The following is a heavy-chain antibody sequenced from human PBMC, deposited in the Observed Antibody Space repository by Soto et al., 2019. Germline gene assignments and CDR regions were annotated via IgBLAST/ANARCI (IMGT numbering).Heavy chain of an antibody. CDR2: INPADSES. CDR1: GYSFTNYW. CDR3: ASHVETAKGYYYGMDV. J-gene: IGHJ6*02. V-gene: IGHV5-51*01. Sequence: GESLKISCKGSGYSFTNYWIGWVRQMPGKGLEWMGIINPADSESTYSPYLQGQVTISADKSISTAYLQWSSLKASDTAMYYCASHVETAKGYYYGMDVWGQGTTVTVSS. D-gene: IGHD5-18*01.